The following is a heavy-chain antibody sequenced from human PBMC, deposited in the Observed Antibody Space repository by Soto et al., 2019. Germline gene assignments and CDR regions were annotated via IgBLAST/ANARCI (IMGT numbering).Heavy chain of an antibody. Sequence: SVKVSCKASGGTFSSYAISWVRQAPGQGLEWMGGIIPIFGTANYAQKFQGRVTITADESTSTAYMELSSLRSEDTAVYYCARINSYYYDSSGYLDYWGQGTLVTVSS. J-gene: IGHJ4*02. D-gene: IGHD3-22*01. V-gene: IGHV1-69*13. CDR2: IIPIFGTA. CDR1: GGTFSSYA. CDR3: ARINSYYYDSSGYLDY.